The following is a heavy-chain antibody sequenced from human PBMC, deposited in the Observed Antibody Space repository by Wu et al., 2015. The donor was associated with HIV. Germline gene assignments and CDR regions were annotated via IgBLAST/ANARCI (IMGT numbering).Heavy chain of an antibody. D-gene: IGHD5-12*01. Sequence: QVQLVQSGAEVKKPGSSVKVSCKASGGTFSSYAISWVRQAPGQGLEWMGRIIPIFGTANYAQKFQGRVTITADESTSTAYMELSSLRSEDTAVYYCASQSSGYDSAYYYGMDVWGQGTTVTVSS. V-gene: IGHV1-69*13. CDR2: IIPIFGTA. CDR1: GGTFSSYA. CDR3: ASQSSGYDSAYYYGMDV. J-gene: IGHJ6*02.